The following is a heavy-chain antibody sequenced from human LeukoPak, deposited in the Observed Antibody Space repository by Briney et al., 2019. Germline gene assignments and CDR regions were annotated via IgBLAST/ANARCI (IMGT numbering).Heavy chain of an antibody. CDR3: ARAEYYDILTGYSPSTTHYFDY. V-gene: IGHV4-38-2*02. CDR1: GYSISSGYY. D-gene: IGHD3-9*01. CDR2: IYYSGST. Sequence: SETLSLTCTVSGYSISSGYYWGWIRQPPGKGLEWIGSIYYSGSTYYNPSLKSRVTISVDTSKNQFSLKLSSVTAADTAVYYCARAEYYDILTGYSPSTTHYFDYWGQGTLVTVSS. J-gene: IGHJ4*02.